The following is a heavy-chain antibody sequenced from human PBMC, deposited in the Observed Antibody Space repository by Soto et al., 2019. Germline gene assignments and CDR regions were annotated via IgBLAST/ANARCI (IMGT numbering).Heavy chain of an antibody. Sequence: SETLSLTCTVSGGSISSTSYYWGWIRQPPGKGLEWVGSIYYSGSTYYNPSLKSRVTISIDTSKNQFSLKLTSAPAGVMAVYYFGRGVVLGEEDFWGQGTSVPVS. J-gene: IGHJ6*02. CDR1: GGSISSTSYY. V-gene: IGHV4-39*07. CDR2: IYYSGST. CDR3: GRGVVLGEEDF. D-gene: IGHD3-16*01.